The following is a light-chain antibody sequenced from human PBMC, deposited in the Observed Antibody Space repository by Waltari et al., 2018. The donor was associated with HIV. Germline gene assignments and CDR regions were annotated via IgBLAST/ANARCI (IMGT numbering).Light chain of an antibody. CDR3: QQTFMSPKT. CDR2: AES. CDR1: QNINHY. J-gene: IGKJ5*01. Sequence: DIQMTQSPSSLSASVGDRVTITCRAHQNINHYLNLYQQTPGKAPRLLIFAESNLQRGVPSRFSGSGSGTDFTLPVTSLQPEDFETYYCQQTFMSPKTFGQGTRLEIK. V-gene: IGKV1-39*01.